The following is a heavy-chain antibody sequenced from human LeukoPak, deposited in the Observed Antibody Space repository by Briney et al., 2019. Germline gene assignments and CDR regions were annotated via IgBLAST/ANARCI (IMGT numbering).Heavy chain of an antibody. CDR3: ARESRKYYDILTGYLSFDY. Sequence: GGSLRLSCAASGFTFSSYGMHWVRQAPGKGLEWVAVMWYDGSNKYYADSVKGRFTISRDNSKNTLYLQMNSLRAEDTAVYYCARESRKYYDILTGYLSFDYWGQGTLVTVSS. V-gene: IGHV3-33*01. CDR1: GFTFSSYG. J-gene: IGHJ4*02. D-gene: IGHD3-9*01. CDR2: MWYDGSNK.